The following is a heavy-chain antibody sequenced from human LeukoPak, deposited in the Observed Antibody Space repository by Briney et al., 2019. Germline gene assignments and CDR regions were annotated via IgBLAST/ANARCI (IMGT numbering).Heavy chain of an antibody. V-gene: IGHV4-59*01. Sequence: SETLSLACTVSGGSISSYYWTWVRQPPGKGLEWIGYIYYSGSTNYNPSLKSRVTISVDTSKNQFSLKLSPVTAADTAVYYCARASSGDDAFDIWGQGTMVTVSS. CDR2: IYYSGST. CDR1: GGSISSYY. D-gene: IGHD3-10*01. J-gene: IGHJ3*02. CDR3: ARASSGDDAFDI.